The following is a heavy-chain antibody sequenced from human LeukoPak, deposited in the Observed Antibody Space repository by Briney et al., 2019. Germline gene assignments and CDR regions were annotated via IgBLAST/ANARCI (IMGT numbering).Heavy chain of an antibody. CDR1: GGSISSGDYY. Sequence: SQTLSLTCTVSGGSISSGDYYWSWIRQHPGKGLEWIGYIYYSGSTYYNPSLKSRVTISVDTSKNQFSLKLSSVTAADTAVYYCARDSVAAAGIVFWGQGTLVTVSS. J-gene: IGHJ4*02. CDR3: ARDSVAAAGIVF. V-gene: IGHV4-31*03. D-gene: IGHD6-13*01. CDR2: IYYSGST.